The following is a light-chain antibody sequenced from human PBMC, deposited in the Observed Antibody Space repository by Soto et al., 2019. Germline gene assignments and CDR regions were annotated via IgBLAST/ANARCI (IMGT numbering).Light chain of an antibody. J-gene: IGKJ1*01. CDR3: QQSHFYWT. CDR1: QTIGDW. Sequence: DLQMTQSPSTLPASVGDRVTITCRASQTIGDWLAWYQQNPGQVPKLLIYKVSTLEGGVPSRFSGSGSGTEFTLTISSLQPDDFATYYCQQSHFYWTFGQGTKVEIK. V-gene: IGKV1-5*03. CDR2: KVS.